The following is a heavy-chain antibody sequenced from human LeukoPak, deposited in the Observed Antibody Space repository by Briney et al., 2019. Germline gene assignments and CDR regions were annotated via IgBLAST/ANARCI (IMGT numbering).Heavy chain of an antibody. CDR1: GFIFDDFG. Sequence: PGGSLRLSCVTSGFIFDDFGMRWVRQVPGKALEWVSSINWNGADTDYADSVKGRFTISRDNAKNSLYLQMNSLRAEDSALYFCARLSSIGDYHPFDIWGQGTVVTVPS. CDR3: ARLSSIGDYHPFDI. D-gene: IGHD4-17*01. V-gene: IGHV3-20*04. CDR2: INWNGADT. J-gene: IGHJ3*02.